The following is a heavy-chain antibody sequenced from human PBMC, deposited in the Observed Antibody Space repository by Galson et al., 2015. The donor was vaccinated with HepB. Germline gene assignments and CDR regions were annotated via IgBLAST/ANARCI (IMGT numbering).Heavy chain of an antibody. D-gene: IGHD5-24*01. CDR3: AIGIEMVTIADY. CDR2: IEGTGRT. Sequence: SLRLSCAASGFTVNSNYMSWVRLTPGRGLEWVSAIEGTGRTDYADSVEGRCTVSRDNSKNTLYLQMNSLRAEDTAVYYCAIGIEMVTIADYWGLGTLVTVSS. J-gene: IGHJ4*02. CDR1: GFTVNSNY. V-gene: IGHV3-53*01.